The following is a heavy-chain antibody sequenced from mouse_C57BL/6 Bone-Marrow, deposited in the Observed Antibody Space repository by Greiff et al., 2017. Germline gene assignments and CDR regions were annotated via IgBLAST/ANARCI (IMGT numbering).Heavy chain of an antibody. D-gene: IGHD1-1*01. Sequence: EVQLQESGAELVRPGASVKLSCTASGFNIKDDYMHWVKQRPEQGLEWIGWIDPENGDTEYAAKFQGKATITADTSSNPAYLQLSSLTSEDTAVYYCTTLLHGSSSEGFAYWGQGTLVTVSA. CDR2: IDPENGDT. CDR1: GFNIKDDY. V-gene: IGHV14-4*01. CDR3: TTLLHGSSSEGFAY. J-gene: IGHJ3*01.